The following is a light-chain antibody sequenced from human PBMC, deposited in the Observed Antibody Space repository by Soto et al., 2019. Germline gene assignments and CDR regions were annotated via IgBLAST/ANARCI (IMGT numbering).Light chain of an antibody. CDR1: QGISSY. Sequence: DIQLTQSPSFLSASVGDRVTITCRASQGISSYLAWYQQKPGKAPKLLIYAASTLQSVVPSRFSGSGSGTEFTLTISSLQPEDFATYYCQQVNSYPLTFGGGTKVEIK. J-gene: IGKJ4*01. V-gene: IGKV1-9*01. CDR3: QQVNSYPLT. CDR2: AAS.